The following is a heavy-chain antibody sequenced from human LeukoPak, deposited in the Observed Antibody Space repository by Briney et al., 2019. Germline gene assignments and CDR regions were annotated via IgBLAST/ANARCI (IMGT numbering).Heavy chain of an antibody. J-gene: IGHJ4*02. CDR2: INPNSGGT. CDR1: GYTFTGYY. CDR3: ASIPQNWNYFDY. V-gene: IGHV1-2*02. D-gene: IGHD1-1*01. Sequence: GASVKVSCKASGYTFTGYYMHCVRQGPGQGLEWMGWINPNSGGTIYAQKFQGRVTMTRDTSISTAYMELSRLRSDDTAVYYCASIPQNWNYFDYWGQGTLVTVSS.